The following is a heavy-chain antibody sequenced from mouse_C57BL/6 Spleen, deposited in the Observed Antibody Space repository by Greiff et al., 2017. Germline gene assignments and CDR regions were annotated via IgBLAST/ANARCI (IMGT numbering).Heavy chain of an antibody. CDR1: GYTFTDYY. D-gene: IGHD2-4*01. V-gene: IGHV1-26*01. Sequence: EVQLQQSGPELVKPGASVKISCKASGYTFTDYYMNWVKQSHGKSLEWIGDINPNNGGTSYNQKFKGKATLTVYKSSSTAYMELRSLTSEDSAVYYCARGDDYDGFAYWGQGTLVTVSA. CDR3: ARGDDYDGFAY. J-gene: IGHJ3*01. CDR2: INPNNGGT.